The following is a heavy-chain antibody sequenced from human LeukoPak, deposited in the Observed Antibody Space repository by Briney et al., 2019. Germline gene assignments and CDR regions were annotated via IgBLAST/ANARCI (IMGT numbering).Heavy chain of an antibody. J-gene: IGHJ6*02. CDR2: VDRDGSET. CDR1: GSALSSHW. Sequence: GGSLRLSCAASGSALSSHWMTWVRQVPGRGPEWVANVDRDGSETYYLDSVKGRFTISKDNAKNSLYLQMNSLRAEDTALYHCARNNGMDVWGQGTTVTVSS. CDR3: ARNNGMDV. V-gene: IGHV3-7*03.